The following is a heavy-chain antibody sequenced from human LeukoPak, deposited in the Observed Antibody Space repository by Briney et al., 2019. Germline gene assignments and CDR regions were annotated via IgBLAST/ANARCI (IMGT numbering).Heavy chain of an antibody. D-gene: IGHD5-12*01. CDR3: AKDLKPDSGYDFDH. Sequence: GGSLRLSCAASGFTFSSYWMSWVRQAPGKGLEWVSALWPTGDNTFYADSVKGRFTISRDNSKNMLYLQMSSLRAEDTAIYYCAKDLKPDSGYDFDHWGQGTLVTVSS. CDR2: LWPTGDNT. CDR1: GFTFSSYW. J-gene: IGHJ4*02. V-gene: IGHV3-23*01.